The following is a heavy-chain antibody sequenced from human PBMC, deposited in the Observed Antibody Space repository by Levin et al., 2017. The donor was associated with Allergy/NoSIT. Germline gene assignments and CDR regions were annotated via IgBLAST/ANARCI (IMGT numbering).Heavy chain of an antibody. V-gene: IGHV1-18*01. J-gene: IGHJ4*02. D-gene: IGHD2-15*01. CDR2: INPDNGDT. Sequence: GESLKISCKASGYIFTDYGITWVRQAPGQGLEWLGWINPDNGDTYYAQNFQDRVTLTTDASTSTAYMELRGLKFDDTAVYFCARDRPGRCTGGSCDGGYWGQGTLVTVSS. CDR3: ARDRPGRCTGGSCDGGY. CDR1: GYIFTDYG.